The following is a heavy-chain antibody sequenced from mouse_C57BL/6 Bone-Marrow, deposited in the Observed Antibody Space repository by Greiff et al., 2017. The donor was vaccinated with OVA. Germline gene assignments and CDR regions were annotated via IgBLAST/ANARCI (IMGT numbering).Heavy chain of an antibody. CDR1: GYTFTDYN. Sequence: VQLQQSGPELVKPGASVKIPCKASGYTFTDYNMDWVKQSHGKSLEWIGDINPTNGGTIYNQKFKGKATLTVDKSSSTAYMELRSLTSEDTAVYYCARRWLLRFFYAMDYWGQGTSVTVSS. J-gene: IGHJ4*01. CDR3: ARRWLLRFFYAMDY. CDR2: INPTNGGT. D-gene: IGHD2-3*01. V-gene: IGHV1-18*01.